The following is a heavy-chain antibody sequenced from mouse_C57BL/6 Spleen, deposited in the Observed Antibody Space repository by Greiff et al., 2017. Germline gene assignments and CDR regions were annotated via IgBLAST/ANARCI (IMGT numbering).Heavy chain of an antibody. V-gene: IGHV5-6*01. CDR3: ARKGYYGSSYYAMDY. Sequence: EVMLVESGGDLVKPGGSLKLSCAASGFTFSSYGMSWVRQTPDKRLEWVATISSGGSYTYYTDSVKGRFTISRDNAKNTLYLQMSSLKSEDTAMYYCARKGYYGSSYYAMDYWGQGTSVTVSS. CDR2: ISSGGSYT. CDR1: GFTFSSYG. D-gene: IGHD1-1*01. J-gene: IGHJ4*01.